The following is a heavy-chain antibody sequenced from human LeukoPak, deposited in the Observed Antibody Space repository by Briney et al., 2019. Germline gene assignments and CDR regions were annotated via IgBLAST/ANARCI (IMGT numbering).Heavy chain of an antibody. CDR1: GFTFSSYG. D-gene: IGHD3-22*01. J-gene: IGHJ3*02. CDR2: ISYDGSNK. CDR3: AKDSGTGYYDSSGYYHDAFDI. Sequence: PGGSLRLSCAASGFTFSSYGMHWVRQAPGKRLEWVAVISYDGSNKYYADSVKGRFTISRDNSKNTLYLQMNSLRAEDTAVYYCAKDSGTGYYDSSGYYHDAFDIWGQGTMVTVSS. V-gene: IGHV3-30*18.